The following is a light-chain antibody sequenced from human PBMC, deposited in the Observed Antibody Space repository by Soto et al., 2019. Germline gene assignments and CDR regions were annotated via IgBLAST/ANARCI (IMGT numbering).Light chain of an antibody. Sequence: QSALTQPASVSGSPGQSITISCTGTNSDIGGYDYVSWYRQHPGKAPKLMIYEVTNRPSGVSNRFSGSKSGSTASLTISGLQAEDEADYYCCSFTTSDTWVFGGGTQLTVL. V-gene: IGLV2-14*03. J-gene: IGLJ3*02. CDR2: EVT. CDR3: CSFTTSDTWV. CDR1: NSDIGGYDY.